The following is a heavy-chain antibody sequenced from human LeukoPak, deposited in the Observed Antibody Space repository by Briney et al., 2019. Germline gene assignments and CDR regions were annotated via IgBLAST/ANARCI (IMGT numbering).Heavy chain of an antibody. CDR3: ARDETPVNGYDSYDY. Sequence: GGSLRLSCAAFGFTLRNYWMYWVRQAPGKGLVWVSRSNGDGSNTNYADSVKGRFTISRDNAKNSLYLQMNSLRAEDTAVYYCARDETPVNGYDSYDYWGQGTLVTVSS. CDR1: GFTLRNYW. D-gene: IGHD5-12*01. J-gene: IGHJ4*02. V-gene: IGHV3-74*01. CDR2: SNGDGSNT.